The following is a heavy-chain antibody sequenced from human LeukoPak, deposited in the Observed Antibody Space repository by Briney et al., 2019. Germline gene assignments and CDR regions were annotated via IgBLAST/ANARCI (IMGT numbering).Heavy chain of an antibody. D-gene: IGHD3-10*01. CDR1: GFPFSSYS. Sequence: PGGSLRLSCAASGFPFSSYSMNWVRQAPGKGLEWVSYISSSSSTIYYADSVKGRFTISRDNAKNSLYLQMNSLRAEDTAVYYCARGRRTYYYGSGSYTRVDFGLAWFDPWGQGTLVTVSS. CDR2: ISSSSSTI. J-gene: IGHJ5*02. V-gene: IGHV3-48*01. CDR3: ARGRRTYYYGSGSYTRVDFGLAWFDP.